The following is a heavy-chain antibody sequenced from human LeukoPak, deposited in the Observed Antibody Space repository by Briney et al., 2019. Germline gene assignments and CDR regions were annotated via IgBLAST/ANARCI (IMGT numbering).Heavy chain of an antibody. Sequence: SETLSLTCSVSGGSICTYYWSWIRQPPGKGLEWIGYIYYSGTTNYNPSLKSRVTISVDTSKIQFSLQLNSVTAADTAVYYCARQWDYSDSSGRALNYFDYWGQGTLVTVAS. CDR2: IYYSGTT. J-gene: IGHJ4*02. CDR3: ARQWDYSDSSGRALNYFDY. D-gene: IGHD3-22*01. CDR1: GGSICTYY. V-gene: IGHV4-59*08.